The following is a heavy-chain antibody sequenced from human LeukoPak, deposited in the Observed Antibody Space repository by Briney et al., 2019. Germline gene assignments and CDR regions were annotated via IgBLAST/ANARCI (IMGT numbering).Heavy chain of an antibody. CDR2: INPKSGAT. CDR1: GYTFTGYY. Sequence: ASVKVSCKSSGYTFTGYYVHWVRQAPGQGLDWMGWINPKSGATNYAQKFQGRVTMTRNTSISTAYMELSSLRSEDTAVYYCARGGYCSGGSCYLDYWGQGTLVTVSS. V-gene: IGHV1-2*02. J-gene: IGHJ4*02. CDR3: ARGGYCSGGSCYLDY. D-gene: IGHD2-15*01.